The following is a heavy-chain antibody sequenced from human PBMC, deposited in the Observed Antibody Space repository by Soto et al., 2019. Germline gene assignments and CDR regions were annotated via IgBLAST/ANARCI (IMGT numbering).Heavy chain of an antibody. V-gene: IGHV3-30-3*01. CDR2: ISHDGSNK. J-gene: IGHJ4*02. CDR3: ARYGGRAGPSSGYYPFDY. D-gene: IGHD3-22*01. Sequence: PGGSLRLSCAASGFTFSSYAMHWVRQAPGKGLEWVAVISHDGSNKYYADSVKGRFTISRDNSKNTLYLQMNSLRAEDTAVYYCARYGGRAGPSSGYYPFDYWGQGTLVTVSS. CDR1: GFTFSSYA.